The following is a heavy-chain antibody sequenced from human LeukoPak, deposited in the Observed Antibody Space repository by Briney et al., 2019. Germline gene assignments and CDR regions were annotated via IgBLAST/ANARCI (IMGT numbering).Heavy chain of an antibody. V-gene: IGHV3-74*01. CDR2: INVEGNYI. CDR3: ATGHYYDSSGYYPLPDAFDI. CDR1: GFTVSTYW. Sequence: GGSLRLSCAASGFTVSTYWMHWVRQAPGKGLVWVARINVEGNYIDYAESVKGRFTISRDSAKNILYLQMNSLRAEDTAVYHCATGHYYDSSGYYPLPDAFDIRGQGTMVTVSS. D-gene: IGHD3-22*01. J-gene: IGHJ3*02.